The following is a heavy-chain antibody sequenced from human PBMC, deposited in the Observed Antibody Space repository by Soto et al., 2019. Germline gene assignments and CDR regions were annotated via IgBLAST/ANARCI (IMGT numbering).Heavy chain of an antibody. CDR2: INPNSGDA. CDR3: ARSLSTIGARPDY. CDR1: GYTFTGYY. J-gene: IGHJ4*02. D-gene: IGHD6-6*01. V-gene: IGHV1-2*02. Sequence: ASVKVSCKTSGYTFTGYYIHWVRQAPGQGLEWMGWINPNSGDAKYTQKFQGRVTMTRDPSTAYMQLSTLSSDGTAVYYCARSLSTIGARPDYWGQGTLVTV.